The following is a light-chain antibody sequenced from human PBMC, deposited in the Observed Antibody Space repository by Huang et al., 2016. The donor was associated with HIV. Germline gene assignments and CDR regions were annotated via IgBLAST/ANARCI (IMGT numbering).Light chain of an antibody. CDR3: QQYSGGYS. CDR2: GAS. J-gene: IGKJ2*03. V-gene: IGKV3-15*01. CDR1: QSVSNY. Sequence: EIVLTQSPATLSVSPGERATLSCRASQSVSNYLTWYQQRHGPAPRLLSSGASTRATGVPARCSGSGSGTEFTLTISGLQSEDFAVYYCQQYSGGYSFGQGTKVDIK.